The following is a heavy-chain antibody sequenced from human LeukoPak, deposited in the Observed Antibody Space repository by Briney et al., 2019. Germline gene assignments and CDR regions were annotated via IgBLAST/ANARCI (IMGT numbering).Heavy chain of an antibody. V-gene: IGHV3-7*05. Sequence: GGSLRLSCAASGFTFSSYWMSWVRQAPGKGLEWVASTKQDGGEKYYVDSVKGRFTISRDNAKSSRYLQMNSLRAEDTAVYYCARDGSTGAVDFDYWGQGTLVTVSS. J-gene: IGHJ4*02. CDR3: ARDGSTGAVDFDY. CDR1: GFTFSSYW. D-gene: IGHD7-27*01. CDR2: TKQDGGEK.